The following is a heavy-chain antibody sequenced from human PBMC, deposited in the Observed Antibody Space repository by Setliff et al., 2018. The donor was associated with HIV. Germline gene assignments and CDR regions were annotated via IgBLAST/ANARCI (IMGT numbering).Heavy chain of an antibody. J-gene: IGHJ2*01. V-gene: IGHV1-58*02. Sequence: PRASVKVSCKASGFTFTSSAMQWVRQARGQRLEWIGWIVVGSGNTNYAQKFQERVTITRDMSTSTAYMELSSLRSEDTAVYYCAAADYSNPHWYFDLWGRGTLVTVSS. D-gene: IGHD4-4*01. CDR1: GFTFTSSA. CDR2: IVVGSGNT. CDR3: AAADYSNPHWYFDL.